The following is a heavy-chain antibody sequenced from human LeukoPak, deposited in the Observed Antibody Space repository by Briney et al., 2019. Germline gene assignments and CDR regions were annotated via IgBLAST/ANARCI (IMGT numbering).Heavy chain of an antibody. Sequence: GGSLRLSCAASGFTFSSYGMHWVRQAPGKGLEWVAVIWYDGSNKYYADSVKGRFTISRDNSKNTLYLQMNSLRAEDTAVYYCAKDRENPHLDYDYVWGSYRLGGYFDYWGQGTLVTVSS. J-gene: IGHJ4*02. CDR1: GFTFSSYG. CDR2: IWYDGSNK. CDR3: AKDRENPHLDYDYVWGSYRLGGYFDY. V-gene: IGHV3-33*06. D-gene: IGHD3-16*02.